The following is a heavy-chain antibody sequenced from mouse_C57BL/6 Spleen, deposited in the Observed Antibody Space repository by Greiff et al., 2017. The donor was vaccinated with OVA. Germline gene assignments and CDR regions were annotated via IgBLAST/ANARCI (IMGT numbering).Heavy chain of an antibody. J-gene: IGHJ2*01. V-gene: IGHV1-64*01. CDR1: GYTFTSYW. Sequence: QVQLQQSGAELVKPGASVKLSCKASGYTFTSYWMHWVKQRPGQGLEWIGMIHPNSGSTNYNEKFKSKATLTVDKSSSTAYMQLSSLTSEDSAVYYCARYGENYLDYWGQGTTLTVSS. CDR3: ARYGENYLDY. CDR2: IHPNSGST. D-gene: IGHD1-1*02.